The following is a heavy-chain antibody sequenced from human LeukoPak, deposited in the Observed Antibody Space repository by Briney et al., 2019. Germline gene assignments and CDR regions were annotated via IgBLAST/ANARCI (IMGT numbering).Heavy chain of an antibody. D-gene: IGHD5-24*01. CDR1: GFTFSSYW. CDR3: ARDGAEMATSPGDY. J-gene: IGHJ4*02. V-gene: IGHV3-7*01. CDR2: IKQDGSEK. Sequence: PGGSLRLSCAASGFTFSSYWMSWVRQAPGKGLEWVANIKQDGSEKYYVDSVKGRFTISRDNAKNSLYLQMNSLRAEDTAVYYCARDGAEMATSPGDYWGQGTLVTVSS.